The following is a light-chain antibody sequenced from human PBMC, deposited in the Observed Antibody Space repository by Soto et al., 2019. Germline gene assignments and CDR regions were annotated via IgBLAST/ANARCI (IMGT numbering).Light chain of an antibody. V-gene: IGLV4-69*01. J-gene: IGLJ2*01. CDR3: QTWGTGIQV. CDR1: SGHSSYV. CDR2: LNSDGSH. Sequence: QPVLTQSPSASASLGASVKLTCTLSSGHSSYVIAGHQQEPEKGPRYLMKLNSDGSHSRGDGIPDRFSGSSSGAERYLTISGLQAEDEADYYCQTWGTGIQVFGGGTKLTVL.